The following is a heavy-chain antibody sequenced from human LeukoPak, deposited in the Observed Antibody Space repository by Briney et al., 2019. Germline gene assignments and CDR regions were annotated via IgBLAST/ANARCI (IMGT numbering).Heavy chain of an antibody. J-gene: IGHJ4*02. V-gene: IGHV3-43D*03. D-gene: IGHD6-13*01. Sequence: GGSLRLSCAASGFTFDDYAMHWVRQAPGKGLEWVSLISWDGGSTYHADSVKGRFTISRDNSKNSLYLQMNSLRAEDTALYYCAKEGAYSSSWFDYWGQGTLVTVSS. CDR1: GFTFDDYA. CDR3: AKEGAYSSSWFDY. CDR2: ISWDGGST.